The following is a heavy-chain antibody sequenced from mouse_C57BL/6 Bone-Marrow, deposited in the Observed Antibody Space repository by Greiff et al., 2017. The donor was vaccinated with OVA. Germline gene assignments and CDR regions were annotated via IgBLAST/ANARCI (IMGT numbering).Heavy chain of an antibody. CDR1: GYTFTSYG. Sequence: QVQLQQSGAELARPGASVKLSCKASGYTFTSYGISWVKQRTGQGLEWIGEIYPRSGNTYYNEQFKGKATLTADKSSSTAYMELRSLTSEDSAVYFCANHYYGSSYVGYFDVWGTGTTVTVSS. J-gene: IGHJ1*03. CDR3: ANHYYGSSYVGYFDV. CDR2: IYPRSGNT. V-gene: IGHV1-81*01. D-gene: IGHD1-1*01.